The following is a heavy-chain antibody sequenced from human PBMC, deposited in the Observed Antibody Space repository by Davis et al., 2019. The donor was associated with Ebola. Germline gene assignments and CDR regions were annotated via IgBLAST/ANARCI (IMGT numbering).Heavy chain of an antibody. CDR3: AREFGR. CDR2: IYTSGTT. CDR1: GAPISSDSSY. J-gene: IGHJ4*02. D-gene: IGHD3-10*01. V-gene: IGHV4-61*02. Sequence: PSETLSLTCTVSGAPISSDSSYWSWIRQPAGKGLEWIGLIYTSGTTNYNPSLKSRVTISVDTSKNQLSLKLSSVTAADTAVYYCAREFGRWGQGTLVTVSS.